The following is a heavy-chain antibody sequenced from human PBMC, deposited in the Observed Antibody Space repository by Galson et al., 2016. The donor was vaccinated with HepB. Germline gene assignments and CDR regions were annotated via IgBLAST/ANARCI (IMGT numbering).Heavy chain of an antibody. CDR2: IKNTGEST. Sequence: SLRLSCAVSGLTVSTYGMSWVRQAPGKGLEWASGIKNTGESTYYADSVKGRFTISRDNSKNTLYLQMNSLGAEDTAVYYCAKASGYPNYWGQGTLVTVSS. D-gene: IGHD6-25*01. CDR1: GLTVSTYG. V-gene: IGHV3-23*01. CDR3: AKASGYPNY. J-gene: IGHJ4*02.